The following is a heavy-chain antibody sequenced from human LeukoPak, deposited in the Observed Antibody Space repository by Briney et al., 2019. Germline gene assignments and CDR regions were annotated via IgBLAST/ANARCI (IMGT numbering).Heavy chain of an antibody. D-gene: IGHD5-18*01. J-gene: IGHJ6*03. CDR3: ARVTHTAMVIGYYYYLDV. Sequence: SETLSLTCTVSGGSISSYYWSWIRQPPGKGLEWIGYIYYSGSTNYNPSLKSRVTISVDTSKNQFSLKLSSVTAADTAVYYCARVTHTAMVIGYYYYLDVWGKGTTVTVSS. CDR2: IYYSGST. V-gene: IGHV4-59*01. CDR1: GGSISSYY.